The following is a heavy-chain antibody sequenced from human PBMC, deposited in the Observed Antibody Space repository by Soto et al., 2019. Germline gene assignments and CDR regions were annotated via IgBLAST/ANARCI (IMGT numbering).Heavy chain of an antibody. Sequence: GGSLRLSCAASGFTFSSYGMHWVRQAPGKGPEWVAVIWYDGSNKYYADSVKGRFTISRDNSKNTLYLQMNSLRAEDTAVYYCARAGTDYGDYGPYWYFDLWGRGTLVTVSS. CDR2: IWYDGSNK. CDR3: ARAGTDYGDYGPYWYFDL. J-gene: IGHJ2*01. D-gene: IGHD4-17*01. CDR1: GFTFSSYG. V-gene: IGHV3-33*01.